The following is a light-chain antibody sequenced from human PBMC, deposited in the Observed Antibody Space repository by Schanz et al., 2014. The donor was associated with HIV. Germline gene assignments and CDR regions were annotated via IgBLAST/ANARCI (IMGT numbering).Light chain of an antibody. CDR3: QQYNSYPIT. V-gene: IGKV1-17*01. CDR1: QGIGNE. Sequence: DIQMTQSPSSLSASVGDTVTITCRASQGIGNELGWYQQKPGKAPKRLIYAASFLQSEVPSRFIGSGSGTEFTLTISGLQPDDFAIYFCQQYNSYPITFGGGTKVEI. CDR2: AAS. J-gene: IGKJ4*01.